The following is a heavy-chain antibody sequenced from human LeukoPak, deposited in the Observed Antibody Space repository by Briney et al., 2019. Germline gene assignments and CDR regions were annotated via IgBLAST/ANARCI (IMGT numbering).Heavy chain of an antibody. Sequence: GESLKISCKGSGYNFTPYWIVWVRQMPGKGLEWMGMTFPGHSYSIYSPSFQGQVTISADKSISTAYPQWSSLKASDTAMYYCASGPRVDTPDYWGQGTLVTVSS. D-gene: IGHD5-18*01. CDR2: TFPGHSYS. J-gene: IGHJ4*02. CDR1: GYNFTPYW. CDR3: ASGPRVDTPDY. V-gene: IGHV5-51*01.